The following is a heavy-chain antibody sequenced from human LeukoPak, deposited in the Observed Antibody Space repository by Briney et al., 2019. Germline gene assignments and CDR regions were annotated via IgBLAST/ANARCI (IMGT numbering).Heavy chain of an antibody. V-gene: IGHV1-18*01. CDR2: ISAYNGNT. D-gene: IGHD3-10*01. J-gene: IGHJ5*02. Sequence: ASVTVSFKASGYTFTSYGISWVRQAPGQGLEWMGWISAYNGNTNYAQKLQGRVTMTTDTSTSTAYMELRSLRSDDTAVYYCASSYYYGSGSYFWFDPWGQGTLVTVSS. CDR3: ASSYYYGSGSYFWFDP. CDR1: GYTFTSYG.